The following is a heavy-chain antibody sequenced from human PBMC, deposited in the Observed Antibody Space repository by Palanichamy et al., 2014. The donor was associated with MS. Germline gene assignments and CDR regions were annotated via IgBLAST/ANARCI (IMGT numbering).Heavy chain of an antibody. J-gene: IGHJ4*02. V-gene: IGHV3-23*04. CDR2: ITYSGGNT. D-gene: IGHD5-12*01. CDR1: GFSFSSYA. Sequence: EVQLAESGEAWYSLGGPVRLSCVASGFSFSSYAMSWIRQAPGKGLEWVSAITYSGGNTWHADSVRGRFTISRDNSKDTLFLQMGSLRAEETAVYYCAKGSATSRPYYFESWGRGILVTVSS. CDR3: AKGSATSRPYYFES.